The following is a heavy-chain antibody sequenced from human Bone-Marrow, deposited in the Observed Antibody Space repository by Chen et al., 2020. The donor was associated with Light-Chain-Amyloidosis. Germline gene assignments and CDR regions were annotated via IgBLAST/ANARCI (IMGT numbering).Heavy chain of an antibody. D-gene: IGHD3-16*01. CDR1: GFNFSSYS. J-gene: IGHJ4*02. V-gene: IGHV3-21*02. Sequence: EVQLVESGGGLVKPGGSLRLSCTASGFNFSSYSMNWVRQAPGKGLEWVSSTSSRSSHIYYADAVKGRFTSSRDNAKNSLFLQMNSLRAEDTAVYYCARDLRGRRLGGFDYWGQGTLVTVAS. CDR2: TSSRSSHI. CDR3: ARDLRGRRLGGFDY.